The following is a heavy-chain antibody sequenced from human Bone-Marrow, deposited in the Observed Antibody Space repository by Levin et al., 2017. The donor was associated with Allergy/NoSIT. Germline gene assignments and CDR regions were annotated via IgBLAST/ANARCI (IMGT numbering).Heavy chain of an antibody. V-gene: IGHV3-30*18. D-gene: IGHD6-6*01. CDR2: ISYDGSNK. CDR1: GFTFSSYG. CDR3: AKDSPMGNIAARPSAVV. Sequence: GGSLRLSCAASGFTFSSYGMHWVRQAPGKGLEWVAVISYDGSNKYYADSVKGRFTISRDNSKNTLYLQMNSLRAEDTAVYYCAKDSPMGNIAARPSAVVWGQGTLVTVSS. J-gene: IGHJ4*02.